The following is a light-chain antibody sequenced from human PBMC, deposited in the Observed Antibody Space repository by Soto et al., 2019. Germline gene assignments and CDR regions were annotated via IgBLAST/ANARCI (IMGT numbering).Light chain of an antibody. J-gene: IGLJ3*02. V-gene: IGLV1-44*01. Sequence: QSVLTQPPSASGTPGQRVTISCSGSSSNIGTNAVNWCQQLPGTAPRLLIYSNDQRPPGVPDRFSGSKSGTSASLGISGLQSEDEADYFCAVCDDSLNGGVFGGGTKVTV. CDR3: AVCDDSLNGGV. CDR2: SND. CDR1: SSNIGTNA.